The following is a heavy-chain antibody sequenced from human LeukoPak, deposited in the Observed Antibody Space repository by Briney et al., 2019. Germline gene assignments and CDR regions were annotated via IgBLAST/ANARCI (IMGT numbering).Heavy chain of an antibody. V-gene: IGHV1-2*06. CDR1: AYTFTGYY. CDR2: INPNRGGT. J-gene: IGHJ3*02. CDR3: AREDIVLIVYAMRGASDI. D-gene: IGHD2-8*01. Sequence: ASVKVSCKASAYTFTGYYMHWVRQAPGQGLEWMGPINPNRGGTNYAQKFQGRVTMTRDTSISTAYMELSRLRSADTAVYYCAREDIVLIVYAMRGASDIWGQGTMVTVSS.